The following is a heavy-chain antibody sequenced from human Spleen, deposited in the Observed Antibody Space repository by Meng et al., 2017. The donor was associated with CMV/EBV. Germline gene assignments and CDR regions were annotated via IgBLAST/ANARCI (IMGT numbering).Heavy chain of an antibody. Sequence: ASVKVSCKASGYTLTGYYMHWMRQAPGQGLEWMGWINPNSGGTNYAQKFQGRVTMTRDTSISTAYMELSRLRSDDTAVYYCARPYCSSTSCSSRFGMDVWGQGTTVTVSS. CDR1: GYTLTGYY. D-gene: IGHD2-2*01. CDR3: ARPYCSSTSCSSRFGMDV. J-gene: IGHJ6*02. V-gene: IGHV1-2*02. CDR2: INPNSGGT.